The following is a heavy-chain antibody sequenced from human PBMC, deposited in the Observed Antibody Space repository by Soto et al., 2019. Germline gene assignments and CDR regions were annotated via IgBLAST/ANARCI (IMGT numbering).Heavy chain of an antibody. CDR3: AKGPAYYNFWARGMDV. CDR1: GFTFSSYV. D-gene: IGHD3-3*01. J-gene: IGHJ6*02. V-gene: IGHV3-23*01. Sequence: EVHLLESGGGLVQPGGSLGLSCATSGFTFSSYVMNWVRQAPGKGLEWVSGISGSGVGTHHADSVKGRFTISRDNSENKLFLQMNSLRAEDTAVYYCAKGPAYYNFWARGMDVWGQGITVTVSS. CDR2: ISGSGVGT.